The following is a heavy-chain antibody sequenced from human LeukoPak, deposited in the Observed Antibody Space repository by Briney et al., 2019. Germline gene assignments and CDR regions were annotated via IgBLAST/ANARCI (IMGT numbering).Heavy chain of an antibody. CDR2: LNPGDSDT. Sequence: GEALQISCKGSEDSFTNYWIGWVRQIPGKGLGCMGILNPGDSDTRYSPSFQGQVTISADKSTSTAYLQWSSLEASDTALFFFALIGVLVPLLSTYCSLYLWAQETMVTVSS. CDR3: ALIGVLVPLLSTYCSLYL. CDR1: EDSFTNYW. J-gene: IGHJ3*01. V-gene: IGHV5-51*01. D-gene: IGHD3-3*01.